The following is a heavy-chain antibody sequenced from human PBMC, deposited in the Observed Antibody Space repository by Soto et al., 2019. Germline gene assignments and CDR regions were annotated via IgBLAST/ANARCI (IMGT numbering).Heavy chain of an antibody. J-gene: IGHJ3*02. D-gene: IGHD4-4*01. CDR3: ARDSTRRGACDI. CDR1: GGSFSAYY. Sequence: SETLSLTCAISGGSFSAYYWIWIRQSPEKGLEWLGEVNHAGSSNYNPSLRGRVTISVDTSKNQFSLKLSSVTAADTAVYFCARDSTRRGACDIWGQGTMVTVSS. V-gene: IGHV4-34*01. CDR2: VNHAGSS.